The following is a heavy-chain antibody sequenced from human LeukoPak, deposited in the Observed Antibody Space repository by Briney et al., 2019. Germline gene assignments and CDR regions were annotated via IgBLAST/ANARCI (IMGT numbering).Heavy chain of an antibody. D-gene: IGHD6-19*01. CDR2: ISSSGSTI. V-gene: IGHV3-11*04. CDR3: ARDGRIAVAGRRGGSKYGADY. Sequence: GGSLRLSCAASGFTFSDYYMSWIRQAPGKGLEWVSYISSSGSTIYYADSVKGRFTTSRDNAKNSLYLQMNSLRAEDTAVYYCARDGRIAVAGRRGGSKYGADYWGQGTLVTVSS. J-gene: IGHJ4*02. CDR1: GFTFSDYY.